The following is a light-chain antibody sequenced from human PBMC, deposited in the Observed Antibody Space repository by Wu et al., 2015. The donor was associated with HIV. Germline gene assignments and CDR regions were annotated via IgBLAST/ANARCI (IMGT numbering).Light chain of an antibody. V-gene: IGKV3-20*01. CDR2: EAY. CDR1: GSDW. Sequence: GSDWLAWYQHKSGQSPKLLIYEAYKRAAGVPDRFTAAGSGTDFTLITNGLDPEDVAFYFCQQYGSTPITFGPGTRLDMK. CDR3: QQYGSTPIT. J-gene: IGKJ5*01.